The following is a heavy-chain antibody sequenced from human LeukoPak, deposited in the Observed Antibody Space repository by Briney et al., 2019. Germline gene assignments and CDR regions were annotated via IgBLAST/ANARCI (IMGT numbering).Heavy chain of an antibody. CDR3: ATGGVGATSPLFIDY. D-gene: IGHD1-26*01. CDR2: ISSSNSYI. Sequence: PAGSLRLSCAASGFTFSSYSMNWVRQAPGKGLEWVSFISSSNSYIYHADSMKGRFTISRDNAKNSLFLQMNSLRAEDTAVYYCATGGVGATSPLFIDYGGQGTLVTVSS. J-gene: IGHJ4*02. V-gene: IGHV3-21*01. CDR1: GFTFSSYS.